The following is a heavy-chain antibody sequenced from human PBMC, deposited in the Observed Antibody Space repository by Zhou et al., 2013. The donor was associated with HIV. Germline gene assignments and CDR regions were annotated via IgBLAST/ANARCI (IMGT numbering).Heavy chain of an antibody. D-gene: IGHD3-22*01. CDR2: INDAFGTT. CDR1: GYTFTKYG. J-gene: IGHJ4*02. Sequence: QVQLVQSGAEVRKPGASVKVSCKASGYTFTKYGIHWVRQVPGQRLEWMGWINDAFGTTRYSLKFQGRVTMTRDTSTSTVYMELSSLRSEDTAVYYCARGGRYYYDSSGYPNWDGVYWGQGTLVTVSS. CDR3: ARGGRYYYDSSGYPNWDGVY. V-gene: IGHV1-3*01.